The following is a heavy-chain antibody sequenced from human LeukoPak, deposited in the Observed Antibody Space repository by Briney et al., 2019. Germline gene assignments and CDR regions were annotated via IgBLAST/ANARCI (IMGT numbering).Heavy chain of an antibody. CDR2: INPNSGGT. Sequence: GASVKVSCKASGYTFTGYYMHWVRQAPGQGLEWMGWINPNSGGTNYAQKFQGRVTMTRDTSISTAYMELSRLRSDDTAVYYCARVGLLWFGESFDYWGQGTLVTVSS. V-gene: IGHV1-2*02. J-gene: IGHJ4*02. D-gene: IGHD3-10*01. CDR3: ARVGLLWFGESFDY. CDR1: GYTFTGYY.